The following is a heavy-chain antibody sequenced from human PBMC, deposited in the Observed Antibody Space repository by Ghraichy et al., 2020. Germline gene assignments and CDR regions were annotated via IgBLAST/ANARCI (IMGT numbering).Heavy chain of an antibody. Sequence: GGSLRLSCAASGFSFSNYGMHWVRQAPGKGLEWVAVIWHDGKKKYYADSVEGRFTVSRDNSQNTLYLQMNSLRADDTAVYYCGRDWGQDAPIDHWGQGTLVTVSS. V-gene: IGHV3-33*01. CDR3: GRDWGQDAPIDH. CDR1: GFSFSNYG. CDR2: IWHDGKKK. D-gene: IGHD3-16*01. J-gene: IGHJ4*02.